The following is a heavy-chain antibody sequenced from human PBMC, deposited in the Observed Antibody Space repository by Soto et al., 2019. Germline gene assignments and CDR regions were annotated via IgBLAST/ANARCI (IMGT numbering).Heavy chain of an antibody. Sequence: QVQLVQSGAEVKKPGASVKVSCKASGYTFGDYYIHWVRQAPGHGLEWMGWVNPNSGGTNFAHKFRGRVTMTRDTSINTAYMELSRLRFDAAAVYYCARHRVTAITSSRFFDDWGQGTPVTVSS. V-gene: IGHV1-2*02. CDR3: ARHRVTAITSSRFFDD. J-gene: IGHJ4*02. CDR1: GYTFGDYY. CDR2: VNPNSGGT. D-gene: IGHD2-21*02.